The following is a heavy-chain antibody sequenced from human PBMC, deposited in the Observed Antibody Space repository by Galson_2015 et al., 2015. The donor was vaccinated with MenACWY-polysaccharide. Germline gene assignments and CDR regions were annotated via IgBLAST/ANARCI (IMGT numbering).Heavy chain of an antibody. Sequence: TLSLTCTVSSGSFSSGGYSWAWIRQPPGKGLEWIGHTDYNGIPYYSPSLKSRVSISIDSSQDPFSLQLNSVSAADTAVYYCARGGIGHFTSTTTYTGWFDPWGQGTLVTVSS. J-gene: IGHJ5*02. V-gene: IGHV4-31*03. CDR2: TDYNGIP. D-gene: IGHD6-13*01. CDR3: ARGGIGHFTSTTTYTGWFDP. CDR1: SGSFSSGGYS.